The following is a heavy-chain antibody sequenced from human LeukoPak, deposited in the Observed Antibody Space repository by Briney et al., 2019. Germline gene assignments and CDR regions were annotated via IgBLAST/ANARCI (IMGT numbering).Heavy chain of an antibody. CDR3: ASLYDIVGTTVDH. J-gene: IGHJ4*02. Sequence: ASVKVSCKTSGYTFTNYYIHWVRQAPGQGLEWMGRIDPNTGGTKSAKNFQGRVTMTRDTSISTAYMALSGLRSDDTAVYYCASLYDIVGTTVDHWGQGTLVIVSS. CDR1: GYTFTNYY. D-gene: IGHD1-26*01. V-gene: IGHV1-2*06. CDR2: IDPNTGGT.